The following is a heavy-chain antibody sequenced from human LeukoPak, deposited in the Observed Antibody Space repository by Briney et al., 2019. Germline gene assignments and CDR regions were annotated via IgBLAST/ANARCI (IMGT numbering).Heavy chain of an antibody. J-gene: IGHJ4*02. Sequence: GGSLRLSCAASGFTVSRNYMSWVRQAPGHGLEWVSVIYSGGSTYYADSVKGRFTISRDNSKNTLYLQMNSLRAEDTAMYYCATSRRDSSPTPYYFDYWGQGTLVTVSS. CDR2: IYSGGST. V-gene: IGHV3-53*01. CDR1: GFTVSRNY. CDR3: ATSRRDSSPTPYYFDY. D-gene: IGHD6-13*01.